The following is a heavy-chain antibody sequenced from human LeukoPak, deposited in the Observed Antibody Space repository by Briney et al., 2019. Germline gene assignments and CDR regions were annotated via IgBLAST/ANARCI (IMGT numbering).Heavy chain of an antibody. V-gene: IGHV3-66*01. CDR1: GFTISSNY. CDR3: AKDYCTNGVCFFDF. Sequence: PGGSLRLSCAVSGFTISSNYMSWVRQAPGKGLEWVSIIYSGGSTYYADSVKGRFTISRDNSKNTLYLQMSSLRAEDTAVYYCAKDYCTNGVCFFDFWGRGTLVTVSS. J-gene: IGHJ4*02. CDR2: IYSGGST. D-gene: IGHD2-8*01.